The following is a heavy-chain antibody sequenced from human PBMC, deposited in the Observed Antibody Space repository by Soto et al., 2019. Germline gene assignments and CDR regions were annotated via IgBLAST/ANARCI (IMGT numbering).Heavy chain of an antibody. CDR2: IKSKTDGGTA. V-gene: IGHV3-15*07. CDR1: GFTFNRAW. D-gene: IGHD3-22*01. CDR3: TTDSYSTIIVVRFDY. Sequence: TGGSMRLSSAASGFTFNRAWMNWVRRTPGKGLEWVGRIKSKTDGGTADFAAPVKGRFAISRDDSKNTVYLQMNSLKTEDTAVYYCTTDSYSTIIVVRFDYWGHGTLVTVSS. J-gene: IGHJ4*01.